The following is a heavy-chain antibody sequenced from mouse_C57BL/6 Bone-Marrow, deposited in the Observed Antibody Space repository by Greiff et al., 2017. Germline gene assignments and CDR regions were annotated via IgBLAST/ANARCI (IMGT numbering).Heavy chain of an antibody. CDR2: IHPNKGGT. D-gene: IGHD2-12*01. J-gene: IGHJ4*01. CDR3: ERYNYSYYCYSLDY. CDR1: GYTFTDYY. Sequence: VQLKESGPVLVKPGASVKLSCKASGYTFTDYYMNWVQQSHGKSLEWIGVIHPNKGGTSYNQKVKGKATLTVDKSSSTAYMELNSLRSEDSAVYYCERYNYSYYCYSLDYWGQGTSVTVSS. V-gene: IGHV1-19*01.